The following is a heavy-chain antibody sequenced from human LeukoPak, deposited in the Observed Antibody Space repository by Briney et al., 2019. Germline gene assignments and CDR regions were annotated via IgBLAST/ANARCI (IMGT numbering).Heavy chain of an antibody. CDR1: GFTFSSYS. J-gene: IGHJ4*02. CDR2: ISSSSSYI. CDR3: ARDYYDVLFDY. V-gene: IGHV3-21*01. D-gene: IGHD3-22*01. Sequence: GGSLRPSCAASGFTFSSYSMTWVRQAPGKGLEWVSSISSSSSYIYYADSVKGRFTISRDNAKNSLYLQMNSLRAEDTAVYYCARDYYDVLFDYWGQGTLVTVSS.